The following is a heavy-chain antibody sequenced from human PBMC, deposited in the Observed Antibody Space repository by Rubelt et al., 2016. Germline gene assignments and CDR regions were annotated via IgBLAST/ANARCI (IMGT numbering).Heavy chain of an antibody. CDR2: INSDGSST. J-gene: IGHJ1*01. CDR1: GFTFSSYW. V-gene: IGHV3-74*01. CDR3: AREVSGGSREGEYFQH. Sequence: SGGGLVQPGGSLRLSCAASGFTFSSYWMHWVRQAPGKGLVWVSRINSDGSSTSYADSVKGRFTISRDNAKNTLYLQMNSLRAEDTAVYYCAREVSGGSREGEYFQHWGQGTLVTVSS. D-gene: IGHD3-16*01.